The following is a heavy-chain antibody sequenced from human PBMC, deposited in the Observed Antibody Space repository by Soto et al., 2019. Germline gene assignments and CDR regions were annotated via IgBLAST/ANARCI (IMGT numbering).Heavy chain of an antibody. V-gene: IGHV1-2*02. J-gene: IGHJ4*02. Sequence: ASVKVSCKASGYTFAAYSMHWVRQAPGQGLEWVGWFNPNSGDTIYAQKFQGRVTLTRDTSIGTAYMELYSLTSDDTAVYYCAREASAVISLDYWGQGTLVTVSS. CDR3: AREASAVISLDY. CDR1: GYTFAAYS. D-gene: IGHD6-19*01. CDR2: FNPNSGDT.